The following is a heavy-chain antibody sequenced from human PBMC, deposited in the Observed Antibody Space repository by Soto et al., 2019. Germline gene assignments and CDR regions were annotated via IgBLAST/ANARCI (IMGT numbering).Heavy chain of an antibody. CDR3: ARERVTLVRGPQNWFDP. D-gene: IGHD3-10*01. J-gene: IGHJ5*02. CDR1: GYRFASYA. V-gene: IGHV1-18*01. Sequence: QVHLVQSGGEVKKTGASVTVSCKASGYRFASYAIGWVRQAPGQGLEWVGWLSAYNGNTRYAQKLQGRVTMTTDTSTSTAYMELRSLKSDDTAVYYCARERVTLVRGPQNWFDPWGQGTLVTVSS. CDR2: LSAYNGNT.